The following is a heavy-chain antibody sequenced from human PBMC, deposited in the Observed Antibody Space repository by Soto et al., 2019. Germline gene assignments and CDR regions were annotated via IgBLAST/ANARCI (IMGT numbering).Heavy chain of an antibody. D-gene: IGHD3-22*01. Sequence: ASVKVSCKASGYTFTSHAMHWVRQAPGQRLEWMGWINAGNGNTKYSQKFQGRVTITRDTSASTAYMELSSLRSEDTAVYYCARSSGDYSMDYYCGQGTLVTVSS. CDR2: INAGNGNT. CDR3: ARSSGDYSMDYY. V-gene: IGHV1-3*01. CDR1: GYTFTSHA. J-gene: IGHJ4*02.